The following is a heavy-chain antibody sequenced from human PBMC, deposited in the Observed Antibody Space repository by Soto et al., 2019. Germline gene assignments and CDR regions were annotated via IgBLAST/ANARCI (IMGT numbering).Heavy chain of an antibody. CDR2: ISYDGSNK. CDR3: AKDLRAGYTIVARYYYYGMDV. Sequence: QVQLVESGGGVVQPGRSLRLSCAASGFTFSSYGMHWVRQAPGKGLEWVAVISYDGSNKYYADSVKGRFTISRDNSKNTLYLQMNSLRAEDTAVYYCAKDLRAGYTIVARYYYYGMDVWGQGTTVTVSS. V-gene: IGHV3-30*18. D-gene: IGHD5-12*01. CDR1: GFTFSSYG. J-gene: IGHJ6*02.